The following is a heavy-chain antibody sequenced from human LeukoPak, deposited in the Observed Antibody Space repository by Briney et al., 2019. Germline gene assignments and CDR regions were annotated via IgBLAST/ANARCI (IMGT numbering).Heavy chain of an antibody. D-gene: IGHD2-15*01. CDR3: ARTCSGASCPYYFDY. CDR1: GFTFSTYW. J-gene: IGHJ4*02. Sequence: GGSLRLSCAASGFTFSTYWMSWVRQAPGKGLEWVANIKLDGSEKYYVDSVKGRFTISRDNTKNSLYLQMNSLRAEDTAVYYCARTCSGASCPYYFDYWGQGTLVTVSS. CDR2: IKLDGSEK. V-gene: IGHV3-7*01.